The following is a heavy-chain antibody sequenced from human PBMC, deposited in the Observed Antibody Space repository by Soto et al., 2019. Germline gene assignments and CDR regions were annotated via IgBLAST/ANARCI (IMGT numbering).Heavy chain of an antibody. J-gene: IGHJ6*01. CDR3: ARDIRTGTTRAYYYYGMDV. D-gene: IGHD1-1*01. CDR2: INSDGSST. Sequence: LRLSCAAGGVSFSRYWMHWFRQAPVKGLVWVSRINSDGSSTSYADSVKGRFTISRDNAKNTLYLQMNSLRAEDTAVYYCARDIRTGTTRAYYYYGMDVWGQGTTVTVSS. V-gene: IGHV3-74*01. CDR1: GVSFSRYW.